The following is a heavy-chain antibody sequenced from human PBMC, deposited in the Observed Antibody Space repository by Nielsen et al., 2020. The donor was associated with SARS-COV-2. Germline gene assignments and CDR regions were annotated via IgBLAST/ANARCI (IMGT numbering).Heavy chain of an antibody. J-gene: IGHJ1*01. CDR3: AKDWEPVGATTRRYFQH. V-gene: IGHV3-30*18. CDR2: ISYDGSNK. D-gene: IGHD1-26*01. CDR1: GFTFSSYG. Sequence: GESLKISCAASGFTFSSYGMHWVRQAPGKGLEWVAVISYDGSNKYYADSVKGRFTISRDNSKNTLYLQMNSLRAEDTAVYYCAKDWEPVGATTRRYFQHWGQGTLVTVSS.